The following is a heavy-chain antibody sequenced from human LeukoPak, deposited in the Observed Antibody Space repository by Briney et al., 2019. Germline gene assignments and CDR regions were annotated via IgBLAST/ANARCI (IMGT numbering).Heavy chain of an antibody. CDR2: IYTSGST. CDR1: GGSISSYY. V-gene: IGHV4-4*07. Sequence: PSETLSPTCTVSGGSISSYYWSWIRQPAGKGLEWIGRIYTSGSTNYNPSLKSRVTMSVDTSKNQFSLKLSSVTAADTAVYYCAREIGSGRGYVWGSYRESSYNWFDPWGQGTLVTVSS. CDR3: AREIGSGRGYVWGSYRESSYNWFDP. J-gene: IGHJ5*02. D-gene: IGHD3-16*02.